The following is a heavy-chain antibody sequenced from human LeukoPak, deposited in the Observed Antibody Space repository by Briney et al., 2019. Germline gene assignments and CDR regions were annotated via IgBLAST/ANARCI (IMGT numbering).Heavy chain of an antibody. CDR2: INTDGTVT. D-gene: IGHD6-19*01. V-gene: IGHV3-74*01. Sequence: GGSLRLSCAASGFTFSKYWMLWVRQAPGKGLESVSRINTDGTVTTYADSVKGRFTVSRDNADDTMFLQMNSVRDEDTAVHYCATKQWLAPPPDSWGQGTPVTVSS. CDR3: ATKQWLAPPPDS. CDR1: GFTFSKYW. J-gene: IGHJ4*02.